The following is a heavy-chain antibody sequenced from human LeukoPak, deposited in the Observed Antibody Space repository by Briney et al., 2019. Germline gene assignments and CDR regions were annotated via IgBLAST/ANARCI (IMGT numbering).Heavy chain of an antibody. CDR2: FSATDGSA. V-gene: IGHV3-23*01. CDR1: GFTVSSYG. CDR3: ARDKKSGESNEIDY. Sequence: PGGSLRLSCAASGFTVSSYGMTWVRQAPGKGLEWVSAFSATDGSAKYAESVKGRFTISRDNSKNSLYLQMNSLRAEDTAVYYCARDKKSGESNEIDYWGQGTLVTVSS. D-gene: IGHD3-10*01. J-gene: IGHJ4*02.